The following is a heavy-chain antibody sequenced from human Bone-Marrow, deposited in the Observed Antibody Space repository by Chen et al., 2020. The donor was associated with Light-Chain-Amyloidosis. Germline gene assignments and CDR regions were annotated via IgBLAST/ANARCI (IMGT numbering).Heavy chain of an antibody. D-gene: IGHD6-13*01. CDR2: ISWNSGTV. V-gene: IGHV3-9*01. J-gene: IGHJ3*01. CDR3: AKAHSSSWYPDTLDV. Sequence: EVKLAESGGGWVQPGRSLRLSCAASGFTFDDYAMHWVRQAPGKALEWVSGISWNSGTVTYADSVKGRFTVSRDDAENSLYLQMNSLRAEDTALYFCAKAHSSSWYPDTLDVWGPGTLVTVSS. CDR1: GFTFDDYA.